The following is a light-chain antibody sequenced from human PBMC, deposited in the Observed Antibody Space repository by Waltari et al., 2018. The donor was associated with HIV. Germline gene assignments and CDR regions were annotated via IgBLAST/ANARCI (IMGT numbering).Light chain of an antibody. CDR1: AGSNFYS. V-gene: IGLV4-60*03. CDR2: LDASGSF. CDR3: EALHKDVGV. Sequence: QPVLTQSSSASASLGSSVTLTCSVNAGSNFYSVFWPPQQPGRAPRFLIKLDASGSFNRRTVMSLRFSGSAYGTDRSLLIDAVQSDDEGDYYCEALHKDVGVFGVGT. J-gene: IGLJ2*01.